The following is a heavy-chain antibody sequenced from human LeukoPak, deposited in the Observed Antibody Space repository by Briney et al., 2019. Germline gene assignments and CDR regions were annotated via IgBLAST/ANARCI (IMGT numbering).Heavy chain of an antibody. D-gene: IGHD3-22*01. Sequence: GGSLRLSFAASGFTFSSYAMSWVRQAPGKGLEWVSAISGSGGSTYYADSVKGRFTISRDNSKNTLYLQMNSLRAEDTAVYYCAKDKAAYYYDSSGSGYAFDIWGQGTMVTVSS. CDR2: ISGSGGST. CDR3: AKDKAAYYYDSSGSGYAFDI. V-gene: IGHV3-23*01. CDR1: GFTFSSYA. J-gene: IGHJ3*02.